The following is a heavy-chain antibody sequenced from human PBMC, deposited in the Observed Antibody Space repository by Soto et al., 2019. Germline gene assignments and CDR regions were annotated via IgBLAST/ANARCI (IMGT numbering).Heavy chain of an antibody. CDR1: GDTFSNYA. Sequence: GASVKVSCKTSGDTFSNYAITWVRQAPGQGLEWMGGITPRFSTTTYAQKFQGRVTITADESSNTAYMEMSSLRSEDTAVYYCARELTDTAMAKRVDYYYYYGMDVWGQGTTVTVSS. V-gene: IGHV1-69*13. D-gene: IGHD5-18*01. CDR3: ARELTDTAMAKRVDYYYYYGMDV. CDR2: ITPRFSTT. J-gene: IGHJ6*02.